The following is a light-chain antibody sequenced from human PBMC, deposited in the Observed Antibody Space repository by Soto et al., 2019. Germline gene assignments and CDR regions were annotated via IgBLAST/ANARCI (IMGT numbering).Light chain of an antibody. CDR2: GAS. CDR3: QQYNSWPTWT. Sequence: EIVMTQSPVTLSVSPGERATLSCRASQSVSNKLGWYQQKPGQAPGLLIFGASTRATGVPARFSGSGSGTEFTLTISSLQSEDFAVYYCQQYNSWPTWTFGQGTKVEIK. J-gene: IGKJ1*01. V-gene: IGKV3-15*01. CDR1: QSVSNK.